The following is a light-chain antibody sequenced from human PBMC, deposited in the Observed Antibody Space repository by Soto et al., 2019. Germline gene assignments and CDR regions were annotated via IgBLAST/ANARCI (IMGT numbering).Light chain of an antibody. CDR1: SSDVGSYNL. CDR3: CSYAGSRTPLI. V-gene: IGLV2-23*02. CDR2: EVS. Sequence: QSVLTQPASVSGSPGQSITISCTGSSSDVGSYNLVSWYQQHPGKAPKLMIYEVSKRPSGVSNRFSGSKSGNTASLTISGLQPEDEADSYCCSYAGSRTPLIFGTGTKVTVL. J-gene: IGLJ1*01.